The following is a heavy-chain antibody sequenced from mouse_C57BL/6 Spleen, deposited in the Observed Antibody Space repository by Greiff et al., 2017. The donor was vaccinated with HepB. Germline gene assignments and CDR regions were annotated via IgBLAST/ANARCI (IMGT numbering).Heavy chain of an antibody. J-gene: IGHJ4*01. D-gene: IGHD1-1*01. CDR2: IDPNSGGT. CDR3: TTTVVATWDYAMDY. V-gene: IGHV1-72*01. Sequence: QVQLQQPGAELVKPGASVKLSCKASGYTFTSYWMHWVKQRPGRGLEWIGRIDPNSGGTKYNVKFKSKATLTVDKPSSTAYMQLSSLTSEDSAVYYCTTTVVATWDYAMDYWGQGTSVTVSS. CDR1: GYTFTSYW.